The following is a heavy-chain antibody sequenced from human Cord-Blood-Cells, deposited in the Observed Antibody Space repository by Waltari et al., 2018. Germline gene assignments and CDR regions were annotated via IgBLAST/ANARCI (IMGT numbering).Heavy chain of an antibody. CDR2: IYYSGST. Sequence: QLQLQESGPALVKPSETLSLTCTVSGGPISSSSYYWGWIRQPPGKGLEWIGSIYYSGSTYYNPSLKSRVTISVDTSKNQFSLKLSSVTAADTAVYYCARRAVIAFDIWGQGTMVTVSS. CDR3: ARRAVIAFDI. J-gene: IGHJ3*02. D-gene: IGHD3-22*01. V-gene: IGHV4-39*01. CDR1: GGPISSSSYY.